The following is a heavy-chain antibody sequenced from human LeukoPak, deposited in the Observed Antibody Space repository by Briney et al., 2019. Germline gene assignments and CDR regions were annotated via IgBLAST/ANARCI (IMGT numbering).Heavy chain of an antibody. Sequence: GGTLRLSCAASGFTVSSNDMSRVRQAPGKGLEWVSLIYSGRSTYYADSVKGRFIISRDNSKNTLYLQMNSLRAEDTAVYYCARYSGTFSNSYFDCWGQGTLVTVSS. CDR3: ARYSGTFSNSYFDC. CDR2: IYSGRST. J-gene: IGHJ4*02. V-gene: IGHV3-66*01. D-gene: IGHD1-26*01. CDR1: GFTVSSND.